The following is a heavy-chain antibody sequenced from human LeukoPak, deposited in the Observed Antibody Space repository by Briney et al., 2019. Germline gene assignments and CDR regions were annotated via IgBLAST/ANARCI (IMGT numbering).Heavy chain of an antibody. D-gene: IGHD2-2*01. Sequence: SETLSLTCTVSGGSISSGGYYWSWIRQHPGKGLEWIGYIYYSGSTYYNPSLKSRVTISVDTSKNQFSLKLSSVTAADTAVYYCARAGTYCSSTSCYAAILDYWGQGTLVTVSS. J-gene: IGHJ4*02. CDR1: GGSISSGGYY. V-gene: IGHV4-31*03. CDR3: ARAGTYCSSTSCYAAILDY. CDR2: IYYSGST.